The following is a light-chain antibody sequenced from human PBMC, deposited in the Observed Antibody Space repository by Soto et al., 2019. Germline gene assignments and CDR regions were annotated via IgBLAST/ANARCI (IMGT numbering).Light chain of an antibody. Sequence: AIRMTQSPSSFSASTGDRVTITCRASQGISSYLAWYQQTPGKAPKLLIYAASTLQSGVPSRFSGSGSGTDFTLTIGCLQSEDFATYYCQQYYSYPQYTFGQGTKLEIK. J-gene: IGKJ2*01. CDR1: QGISSY. V-gene: IGKV1-8*01. CDR2: AAS. CDR3: QQYYSYPQYT.